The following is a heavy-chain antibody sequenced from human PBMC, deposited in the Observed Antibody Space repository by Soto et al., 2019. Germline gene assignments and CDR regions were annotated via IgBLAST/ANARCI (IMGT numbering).Heavy chain of an antibody. Sequence: IRKPPGKGLEWIGSIYYSGSTYYNPSLKSRVTISVDTSNNQLSLKLSSVTAADTFVFQAADGIRYTVPVSAFLLNRSSDL. CDR2: IYYSGST. CDR3: ADGIRYTVPVSAFLLNRSSDL. D-gene: IGHD3-9*01. J-gene: IGHJ2*01. V-gene: IGHV4-39*01.